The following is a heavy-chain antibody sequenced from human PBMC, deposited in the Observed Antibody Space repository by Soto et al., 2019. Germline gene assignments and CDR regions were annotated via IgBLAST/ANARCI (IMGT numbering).Heavy chain of an antibody. CDR1: GFTFSSYG. Sequence: QVQLVESGGGVVQPGRSLRLSCAASGFTFSSYGMHWVRQAPGKGLEWVAVISYDGSNKYYADSVKGRFTISRDNSKNTLYLQMNSLRAEDTAVYYCAKALEPEVLYDAFDIWGQGTMVTVSS. CDR3: AKALEPEVLYDAFDI. J-gene: IGHJ3*02. CDR2: ISYDGSNK. V-gene: IGHV3-30*18.